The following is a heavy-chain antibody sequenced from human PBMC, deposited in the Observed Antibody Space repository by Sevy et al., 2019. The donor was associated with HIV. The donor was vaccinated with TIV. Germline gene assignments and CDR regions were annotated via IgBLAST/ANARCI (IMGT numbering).Heavy chain of an antibody. D-gene: IGHD3-10*01. CDR2: ISGSGGST. J-gene: IGHJ4*02. CDR1: GFTFSSYA. CDR3: AKGSLGVGGGY. Sequence: GGSLRLSCAASGFTFSSYAMSWVRQALGKGLEWVSAISGSGGSTYYADSVKGRFTISRDNSKNTLYLQMNSLRAEDTAVYYCAKGSLGVGGGYWGQGTLVTVSS. V-gene: IGHV3-23*01.